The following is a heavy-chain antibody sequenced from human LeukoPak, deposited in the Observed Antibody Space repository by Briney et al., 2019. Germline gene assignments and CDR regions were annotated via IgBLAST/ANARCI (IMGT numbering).Heavy chain of an antibody. CDR2: IYTSGST. CDR1: GGSISSGSYY. V-gene: IGHV4-61*02. D-gene: IGHD3-22*01. CDR3: ARERWYYYDSSGYYSFADY. Sequence: SQILSLTCTVSGGSISSGSYYWSWIRQPAGKGLEWIGRIYTSGSTNYNPSLKSRVTISVDTSKNQFSLKLSSVTAADTAVYYCARERWYYYDSSGYYSFADYWGQGTLVTVSS. J-gene: IGHJ4*02.